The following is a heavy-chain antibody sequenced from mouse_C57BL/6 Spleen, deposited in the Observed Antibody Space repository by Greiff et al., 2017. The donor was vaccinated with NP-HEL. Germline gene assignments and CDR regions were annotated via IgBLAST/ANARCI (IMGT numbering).Heavy chain of an antibody. J-gene: IGHJ2*01. Sequence: VQLQESGPELVKPGASVKISCKASGYAFSSSWMNWVKQRPGKGLEWIGRIYPGDGDTNYNEKFKSNATLTVDTSSSTAYMQLSSLTSEDSAVYYCARRATFYFDYWGQGTTLTVYS. D-gene: IGHD3-1*01. CDR3: ARRATFYFDY. CDR1: GYAFSSSW. CDR2: IYPGDGDT. V-gene: IGHV1-82*01.